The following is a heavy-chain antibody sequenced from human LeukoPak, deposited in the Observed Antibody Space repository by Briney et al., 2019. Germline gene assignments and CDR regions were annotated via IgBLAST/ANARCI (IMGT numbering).Heavy chain of an antibody. D-gene: IGHD6-19*01. J-gene: IGHJ4*02. V-gene: IGHV1-2*02. CDR1: GYTFTGYY. Sequence: ASVKVSCKASGYTFTGYYMHWVRQAPGQGLEWMGWINPNSGGTNYAQKFQGRVTMTRDTSISTAYMELSRLRSNDTAVYYCARAQVIGVAVAPFDYWGQGTLVTVSS. CDR3: ARAQVIGVAVAPFDY. CDR2: INPNSGGT.